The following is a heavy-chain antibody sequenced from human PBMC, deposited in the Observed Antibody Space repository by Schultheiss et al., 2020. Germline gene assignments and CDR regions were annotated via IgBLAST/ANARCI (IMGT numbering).Heavy chain of an antibody. CDR2: IFSNDAK. J-gene: IGHJ4*02. Sequence: SGPTLVKPTETLTLTCTVSGFSLSNAKMGVSWIRQPPGKALEWLAHIFSNDAKTYSSSLKSRLTISKDTSKSQVVLTMTNMDPVDTATYYCAHIAVAATGFDYWGQGTLVTVSS. CDR3: AHIAVAATGFDY. V-gene: IGHV2-26*01. D-gene: IGHD6-19*01. CDR1: GFSLSNAKMG.